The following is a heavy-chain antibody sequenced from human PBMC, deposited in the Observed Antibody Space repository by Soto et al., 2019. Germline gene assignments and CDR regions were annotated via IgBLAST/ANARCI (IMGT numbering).Heavy chain of an antibody. V-gene: IGHV1-2*04. CDR3: ARKTNWDPGDGAFDI. D-gene: IGHD1-1*01. J-gene: IGHJ3*02. CDR1: GYTFTGYY. Sequence: ASVKVSCKASGYTFTGYYMHLVRQAPGQGLEWMGWINPNSGGTNYAQKFQGWVTMTRDTSISTAYMELSRLRSDDTAVYYCARKTNWDPGDGAFDIWGQGTMVTVSS. CDR2: INPNSGGT.